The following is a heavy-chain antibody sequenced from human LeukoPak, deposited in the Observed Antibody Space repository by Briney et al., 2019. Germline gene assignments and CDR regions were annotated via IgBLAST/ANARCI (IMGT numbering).Heavy chain of an antibody. CDR1: GGTFSSYA. CDR3: ARVRGIITDYYYYYMDV. V-gene: IGHV1-69*05. D-gene: IGHD3-10*01. CDR2: IIPIFGTA. Sequence: ASVKVSCKASGGTFSSYAISWVRQAPGQGLEWMGGIIPIFGTANYAQKFQGRVTITTDESTSTAYMELSSLRSEDTAVYCCARVRGIITDYYYYYMDVWGKGTTVTASS. J-gene: IGHJ6*03.